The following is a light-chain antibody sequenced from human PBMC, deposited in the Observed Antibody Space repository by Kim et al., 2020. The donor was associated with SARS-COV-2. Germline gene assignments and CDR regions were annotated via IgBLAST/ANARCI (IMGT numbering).Light chain of an antibody. V-gene: IGKV3-15*01. Sequence: EIVMTQSPATLSVSPGERATLSCRASQSVSSNLAWYQQKPGQAPRLLIYGASTRATGIPARFSGSGSGTEFTLSISSLQSEDFAVYYCQQYTNCPPYTFGEGTKLEI. CDR2: GAS. CDR1: QSVSSN. CDR3: QQYTNCPPYT. J-gene: IGKJ2*01.